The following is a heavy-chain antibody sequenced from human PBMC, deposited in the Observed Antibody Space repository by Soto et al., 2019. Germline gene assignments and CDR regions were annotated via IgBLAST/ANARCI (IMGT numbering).Heavy chain of an antibody. J-gene: IGHJ4*02. V-gene: IGHV3-23*01. D-gene: IGHD1-1*01. Sequence: EVQLLESGGGSVQPGGSLRLSCAASGFTFSSYGMSWVRQAPGKGLEWVSGISGSGGSTYYADSVKGRFTISRDNSKNALYLRMNSLRAEDTAVYYCAKRTADWYNHFDSWGQGTLVTVSS. CDR3: AKRTADWYNHFDS. CDR1: GFTFSSYG. CDR2: ISGSGGST.